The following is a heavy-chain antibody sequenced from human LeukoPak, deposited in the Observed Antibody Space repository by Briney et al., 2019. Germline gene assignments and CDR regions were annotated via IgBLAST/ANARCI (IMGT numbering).Heavy chain of an antibody. CDR2: MSSSSSAI. V-gene: IGHV3-48*01. Sequence: GGSLRLPCAASGFTFSSYSMNWVRQAPGKGLEWVSYMSSSSSAIYYGDSVKGRFTISRDNAKNSLYLQMNSLRAEDTAVYYCARVQRDTAMVTVDYWGQGTLVSVSS. D-gene: IGHD5-18*01. CDR1: GFTFSSYS. J-gene: IGHJ4*02. CDR3: ARVQRDTAMVTVDY.